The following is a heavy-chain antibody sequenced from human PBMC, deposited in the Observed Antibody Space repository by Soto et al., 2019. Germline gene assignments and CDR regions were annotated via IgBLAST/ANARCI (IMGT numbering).Heavy chain of an antibody. D-gene: IGHD2-2*01. CDR2: IIPIFGTA. CDR1: GGTFSSYA. J-gene: IGHJ5*02. V-gene: IGHV1-69*13. Sequence: SVKVSCKASGGTFSSYAISWVRQAPGQGLEWMGGIIPIFGTANYAQKFQGRVTITADESTSTAYMELSSLRSEDTAVYYCARDSGYCISTSCYAEFNWFDPWGQGTLVTVSS. CDR3: ARDSGYCISTSCYAEFNWFDP.